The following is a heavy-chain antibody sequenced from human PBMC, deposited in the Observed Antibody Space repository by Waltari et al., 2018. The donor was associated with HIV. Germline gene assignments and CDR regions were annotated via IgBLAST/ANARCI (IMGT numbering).Heavy chain of an antibody. CDR2: INNYTPNP. J-gene: IGHJ5*02. V-gene: IGHV7-4-1*02. Sequence: VQLVQSGCALKKPGASVQVSCKPSVCSFRSYSINWGRQAPGQGFEWMGGINNYTPNPTYVLSFKVHLFFSLYTPVNTADVQISSLMSYDTAVYCSSGDRGSCGSFDLWAQGTLVTVSP. CDR1: VCSFRSYS. D-gene: IGHD6-19*01. CDR3: SGDRGSCGSFDL.